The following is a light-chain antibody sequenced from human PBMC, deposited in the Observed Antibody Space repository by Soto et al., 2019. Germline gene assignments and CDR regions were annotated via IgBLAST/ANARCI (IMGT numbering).Light chain of an antibody. CDR1: SSDVGGYAY. V-gene: IGLV2-8*01. Sequence: QSVLTQPPSASGSPGQSVTISCTGSSSDVGGYAYVSWYQQHPGKAPKILIYEVTKRPPGVPDRFSGARSGNTASLTVSGLLPEDEANYFCASYGGNNNLVFGGGTKLTVL. J-gene: IGLJ3*02. CDR3: ASYGGNNNLV. CDR2: EVT.